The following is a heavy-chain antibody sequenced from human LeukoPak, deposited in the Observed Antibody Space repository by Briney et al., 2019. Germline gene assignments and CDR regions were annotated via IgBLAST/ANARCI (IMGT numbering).Heavy chain of an antibody. D-gene: IGHD2-2*01. CDR2: ISWNSGSI. J-gene: IGHJ4*02. CDR3: ATGYRSSTSCSDY. CDR1: GFTFDDYA. V-gene: IGHV3-9*03. Sequence: PGGSLRLSCAASGFTFDDYAMHWVRQAPGKGLEWVSGISWNSGSIGYADPVKGRFTISRDNAKNSLYLQMNSLRAEDMALYYCATGYRSSTSCSDYWGQGTLVTVSS.